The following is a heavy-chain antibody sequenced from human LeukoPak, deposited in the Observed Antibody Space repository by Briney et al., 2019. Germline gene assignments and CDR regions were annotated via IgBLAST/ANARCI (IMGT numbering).Heavy chain of an antibody. CDR3: AKSSAGITWFDP. J-gene: IGHJ5*02. CDR2: IRYDGSNK. Sequence: GGSLRLSCAASGFTLSSYGMHWVRQAPGKGLEWVAFIRYDGSNKYYADSVKGRFTISRDNSKNTLYLQMDSLRSDDTAVYYCAKSSAGITWFDPWGQGTLVTVSS. CDR1: GFTLSSYG. D-gene: IGHD1-1*01. V-gene: IGHV3-30*02.